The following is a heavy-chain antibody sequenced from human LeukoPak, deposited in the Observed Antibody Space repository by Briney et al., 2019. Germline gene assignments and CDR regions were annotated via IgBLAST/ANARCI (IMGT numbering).Heavy chain of an antibody. CDR3: ARRSPIAGAGPRRLED. CDR2: IYSGGST. V-gene: IGHV3-53*01. CDR1: EFTVSSSH. Sequence: PGGSLRLSCAASEFTVSSSHMSWVRQAPGKGLEGVAIIYSGGSTSYADSVKGRFIISRDNSKNTLYLQMNSLRAEDTAVYYCARRSPIAGAGPRRLEDWGQGTLVSVSS. D-gene: IGHD6-13*01. J-gene: IGHJ4*02.